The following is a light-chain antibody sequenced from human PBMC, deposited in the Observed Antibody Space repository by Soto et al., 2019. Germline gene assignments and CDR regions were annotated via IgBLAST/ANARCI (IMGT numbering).Light chain of an antibody. CDR3: QQYGPSPPYT. CDR2: AAS. J-gene: IGKJ2*01. Sequence: EIVLTQSPGTLSLSPGERATLSCRASRSFASSYLAWYQRKPGQAPRLLIYAASNRATGIPDRFTGSGSGRDFTLTISRVEPEDFAVYYCQQYGPSPPYTFGQGTKVEIK. V-gene: IGKV3-20*01. CDR1: RSFASSY.